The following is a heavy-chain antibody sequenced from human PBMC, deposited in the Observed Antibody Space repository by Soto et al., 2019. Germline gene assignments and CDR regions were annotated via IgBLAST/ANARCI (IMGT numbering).Heavy chain of an antibody. CDR1: GFSFGDYG. Sequence: EVQLVESGGGLVQPGRSLRLSCVASGFSFGDYGMHWVRQAPGRGPEWVSGISWNSGNIGYAEPVKGRFTISRDNAKNTLYLQMNSLRAEETALYCCVEVGLPSVFRLVHDVSNIWGNGKMVTVSS. J-gene: IGHJ3*02. CDR3: VEVGLPSVFRLVHDVSNI. CDR2: ISWNSGNI. V-gene: IGHV3-9*01. D-gene: IGHD5-12*01.